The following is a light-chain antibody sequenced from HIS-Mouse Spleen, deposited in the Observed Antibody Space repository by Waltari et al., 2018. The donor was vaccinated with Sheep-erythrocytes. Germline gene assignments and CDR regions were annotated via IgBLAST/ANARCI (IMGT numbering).Light chain of an antibody. CDR1: QSISSW. Sequence: DIQMTQSPSTLSASVGDRVTITCRASQSISSWLAWYQQKPGKAPKLLIYKASSLESGVPSRFSGSGSGTEFTLTISSLQPDDFATYYCMQALQTMYTFGQGTKLEIK. J-gene: IGKJ2*01. V-gene: IGKV1-5*03. CDR3: MQALQTMYT. CDR2: KAS.